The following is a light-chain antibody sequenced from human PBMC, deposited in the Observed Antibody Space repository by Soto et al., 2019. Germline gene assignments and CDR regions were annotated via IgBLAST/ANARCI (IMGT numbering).Light chain of an antibody. J-gene: IGLJ1*01. CDR2: EGS. CDR3: CSYAGSSTYV. Sequence: QSALTQPASVSGSPGQLVTISCTGTSSDVGSYNLVSWYQHHPGKAPKLMIYEGSKRPSGVSNRFSGSKSGNTASLTLSGLQAEDEADYFCCSYAGSSTYVFGSGTKVTVL. CDR1: SSDVGSYNL. V-gene: IGLV2-23*01.